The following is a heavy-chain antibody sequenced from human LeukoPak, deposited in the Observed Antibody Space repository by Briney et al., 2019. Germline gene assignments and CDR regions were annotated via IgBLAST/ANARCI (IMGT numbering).Heavy chain of an antibody. J-gene: IGHJ4*02. CDR2: ISGSDGYT. V-gene: IGHV3-23*01. CDR3: ARGPSGYHNT. CDR1: GFTFSSYW. D-gene: IGHD5-12*01. Sequence: PGGSLRLSCAASGFTFSSYWMHWVRQAPGKGLEWVSGISGSDGYTYYADSVKGRFTISRDNSKNTLYLQMNSLRAEDTAVYYCARGPSGYHNTGGQGTLVTVSS.